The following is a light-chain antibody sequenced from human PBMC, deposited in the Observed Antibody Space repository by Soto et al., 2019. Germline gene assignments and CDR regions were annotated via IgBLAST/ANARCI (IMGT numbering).Light chain of an antibody. Sequence: QSVLTQPRSVSGSPGQSVTLSCTGTSSDVGGYHYVSWYQHHPGKAPKIIIYDVNKRPSGVPDRFSGSKSGNTASLTISGLQTEDEADYYCCSYAGSYTLVFXGGTKVTVL. CDR2: DVN. J-gene: IGLJ2*01. CDR3: CSYAGSYTLV. CDR1: SSDVGGYHY. V-gene: IGLV2-11*01.